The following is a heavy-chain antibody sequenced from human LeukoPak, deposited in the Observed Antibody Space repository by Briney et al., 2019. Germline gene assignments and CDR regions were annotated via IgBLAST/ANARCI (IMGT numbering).Heavy chain of an antibody. CDR1: GFTFSSYW. CDR2: IKQDGSEK. V-gene: IGHV3-7*01. D-gene: IGHD3-10*01. Sequence: GGSLRLSCAASGFTFSSYWMSWVRQAPGKGLEWVANIKQDGSEKYYVDSVKGRFTISRDNAKNSLYLQMNSLRAEDTAVYYCARVGAPLVRGVDPPYYYYYYMDVWGKGTTVTVSS. J-gene: IGHJ6*03. CDR3: ARVGAPLVRGVDPPYYYYYYMDV.